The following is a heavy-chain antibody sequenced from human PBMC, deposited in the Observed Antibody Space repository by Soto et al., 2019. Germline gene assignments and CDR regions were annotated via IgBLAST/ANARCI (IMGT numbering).Heavy chain of an antibody. Sequence: EVQLVESGGGLVKPGGSLRLSCAASGFTFSNAWMSWVRQAPGKGLEWVGRIKSKTDGGTTDYAAPVKGRFTISRDDSKNTRYLQMNSLKTEDTAVYYCTTDMDYGDYIGAFDIWGRGTMVTVSS. J-gene: IGHJ3*02. CDR3: TTDMDYGDYIGAFDI. D-gene: IGHD4-17*01. CDR1: GFTFSNAW. V-gene: IGHV3-15*01. CDR2: IKSKTDGGTT.